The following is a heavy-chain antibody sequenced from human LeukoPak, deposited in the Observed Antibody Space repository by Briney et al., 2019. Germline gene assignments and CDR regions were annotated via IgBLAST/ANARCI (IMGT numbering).Heavy chain of an antibody. V-gene: IGHV3-30*02. J-gene: IGHJ4*02. CDR1: AFSFSNYG. Sequence: GGSLRLSCAAFAFSFSNYGMHWVRQAPGKGLEWVAFIRYDGGNQYYADSVKGRFTISRDNAKNSLYLQMNSLRAEDTAVYYCARTHLAAAGYWGQGTLVTVSS. CDR3: ARTHLAAAGY. CDR2: IRYDGGNQ. D-gene: IGHD6-13*01.